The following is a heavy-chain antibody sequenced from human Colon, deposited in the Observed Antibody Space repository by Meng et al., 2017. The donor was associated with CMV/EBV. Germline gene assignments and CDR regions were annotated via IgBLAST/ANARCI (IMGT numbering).Heavy chain of an antibody. CDR1: STNSAT. J-gene: IGHJ5*01. CDR2: TYLRSKWYT. CDR3: VRGSRGWGNWFDS. D-gene: IGHD6-19*01. Sequence: STNSATWNWIRQSPSRGLEWLARTYLRSKWYTAYAESVRSRINITTDTSKNQLSLQLSSVTPEDTAVYYCVRGSRGWGNWFDSWGQGTLVTVSS. V-gene: IGHV6-1*01.